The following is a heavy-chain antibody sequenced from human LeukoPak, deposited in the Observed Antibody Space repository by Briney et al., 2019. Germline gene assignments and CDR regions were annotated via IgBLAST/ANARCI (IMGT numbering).Heavy chain of an antibody. CDR2: ISGSGGST. Sequence: GGSLRLSCAASGFTFSSYAMSWVRQAPGKGLEWVSAISGSGGSTYYADSVKGRFTISRDNSKNTLYLQMNSLRAEDTAVYYCAKDRSSGWYSFGDFDYWGQGTLVTVSS. V-gene: IGHV3-23*01. CDR1: GFTFSSYA. CDR3: AKDRSSGWYSFGDFDY. D-gene: IGHD6-19*01. J-gene: IGHJ4*02.